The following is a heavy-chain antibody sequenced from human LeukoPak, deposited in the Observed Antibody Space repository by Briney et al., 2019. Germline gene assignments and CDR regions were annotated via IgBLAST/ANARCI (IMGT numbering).Heavy chain of an antibody. CDR1: GGSISSTSDY. CDR3: ARLASSGYCLT. V-gene: IGHV4-39*01. CDR2: SYYSGTT. Sequence: PSKTLSLTCTVSGGSISSTSDYWGWIRQSPGKGLEWIGNSYYSGTTYYNPSLKSRVTIPVDTSKNQFSLRLSPVTAADTAVYYCARLASSGYCLTWGRGTLVTVSS. J-gene: IGHJ5*02. D-gene: IGHD3-22*01.